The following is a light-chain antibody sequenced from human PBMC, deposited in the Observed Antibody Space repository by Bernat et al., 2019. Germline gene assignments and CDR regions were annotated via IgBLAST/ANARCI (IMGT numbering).Light chain of an antibody. CDR1: QSISNY. V-gene: IGKV1-39*01. CDR3: QQTYSTPDT. Sequence: DIQMTQSPPSLSASVGDRVTITCRASQSISNYLNWYQQKPGKAPKLLIYAASSLQSGVPSRFSGSGSGTDFTLTISSLQPEDFATYYCQQTYSTPDTFGQGTKVEIK. CDR2: AAS. J-gene: IGKJ1*01.